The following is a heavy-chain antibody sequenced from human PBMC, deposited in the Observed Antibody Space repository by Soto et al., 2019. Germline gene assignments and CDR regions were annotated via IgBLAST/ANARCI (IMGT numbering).Heavy chain of an antibody. J-gene: IGHJ4*02. D-gene: IGHD3-16*01. Sequence: ASLKVSCKASGYTFTNYGITWVRQAPGQGLEWMGWINPNSGGTNYAQKFQGWVTMTRDTSISTAYMELSRLRSDDTAVYYCARSLFIGGVPDYWGQGTLVTVSS. CDR3: ARSLFIGGVPDY. V-gene: IGHV1-2*04. CDR2: INPNSGGT. CDR1: GYTFTNYG.